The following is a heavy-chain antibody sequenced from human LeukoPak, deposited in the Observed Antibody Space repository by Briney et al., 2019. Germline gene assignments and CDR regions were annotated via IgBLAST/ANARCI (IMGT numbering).Heavy chain of an antibody. V-gene: IGHV3-23*01. CDR3: AKQGRDWLRDYYYYMDV. J-gene: IGHJ6*03. CDR2: IGGRGGST. D-gene: IGHD3-9*01. CDR1: GFTFSSYA. Sequence: GGSLRLSCAASGFTFSSYAMSWVRQAPGKGLEWVSTIGGRGGSTYYADSVKGRFTISRDNSKNTLYLQMNSLRAEDTAVYYCAKQGRDWLRDYYYYMDVWGKGTTVTISS.